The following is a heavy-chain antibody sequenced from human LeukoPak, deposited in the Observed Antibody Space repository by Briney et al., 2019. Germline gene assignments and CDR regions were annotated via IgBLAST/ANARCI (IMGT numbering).Heavy chain of an antibody. CDR1: GGSISSGSYY. V-gene: IGHV4-61*10. Sequence: SETLSLTCTVSGGSISSGSYYWSWIRQPAGKGLEWIGYIYYSGSTNYNPSLKSRVTISVDTSKNQFSLKLSSVTAADTAVYYCARLKPAIYSSSWTFDYWAREPWSPSPQ. CDR2: IYYSGST. J-gene: IGHJ4*02. CDR3: ARLKPAIYSSSWTFDY. D-gene: IGHD6-13*01.